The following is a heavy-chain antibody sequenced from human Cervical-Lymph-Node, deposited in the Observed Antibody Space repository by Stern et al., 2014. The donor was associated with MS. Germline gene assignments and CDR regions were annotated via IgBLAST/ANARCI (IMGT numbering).Heavy chain of an antibody. V-gene: IGHV1-58*02. Sequence: QLVESGPEVKKPGTSVKVSCKASGITFSHSAIQWLRQAPGQRPEWIWGVGDFNGDVNYAPRFQERVTITRDMSTSTVYIELRSLRSEDTAIYYCASERYTYYDDQRPPGGFDPWGQGTLVTVSS. CDR1: GITFSHSA. J-gene: IGHJ5*02. CDR2: VGDFNGDV. CDR3: ASERYTYYDDQRPPGGFDP. D-gene: IGHD3-3*01.